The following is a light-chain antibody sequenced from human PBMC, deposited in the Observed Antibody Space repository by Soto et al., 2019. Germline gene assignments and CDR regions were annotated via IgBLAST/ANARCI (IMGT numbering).Light chain of an antibody. CDR2: GAS. CDR1: QSVSSSY. CDR3: QQYNNWPPIT. V-gene: IGKV3-20*01. Sequence: IVLTQSPGALSLSQGERAPLSCRASQSVSSSYLAWYQQKPGQAPRLLIYGASSRATGIPDRFSGSGSGTEFTLTISSLQSEDFAVYYCQQYNNWPPITFGQGTRLEIK. J-gene: IGKJ5*01.